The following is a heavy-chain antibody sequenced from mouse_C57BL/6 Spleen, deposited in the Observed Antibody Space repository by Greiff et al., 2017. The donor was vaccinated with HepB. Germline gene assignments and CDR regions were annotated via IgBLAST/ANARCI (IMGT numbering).Heavy chain of an antibody. V-gene: IGHV5-12*01. CDR2: ISNGGGST. CDR1: GFTFSDYY. Sequence: EVMLVESGGGLVQPGGSLKLSCAASGFTFSDYYMYWVRQTPEKRLEWVAYISNGGGSTYYPDTVKGRFTISRDNAKNTLYLQMSRLKSEDTSMYYCARLYYSNCFDYWGQSTTLTVSS. D-gene: IGHD2-5*01. CDR3: ARLYYSNCFDY. J-gene: IGHJ2*01.